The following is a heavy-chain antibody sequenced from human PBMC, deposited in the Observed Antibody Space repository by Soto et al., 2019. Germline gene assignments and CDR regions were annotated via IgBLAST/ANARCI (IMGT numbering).Heavy chain of an antibody. V-gene: IGHV1-3*01. D-gene: IGHD2-15*01. Sequence: GASVKVSCKASGYTFTSYAMHWVRQAPGQRLEWMGWINADNGNTKYSQKLQGRVTMTTDTSTSTAYMELRSLRSDDTAVYYCARDNPQCSGGSCYPDAFDIWGQGTMVTVSS. CDR3: ARDNPQCSGGSCYPDAFDI. J-gene: IGHJ3*02. CDR1: GYTFTSYA. CDR2: INADNGNT.